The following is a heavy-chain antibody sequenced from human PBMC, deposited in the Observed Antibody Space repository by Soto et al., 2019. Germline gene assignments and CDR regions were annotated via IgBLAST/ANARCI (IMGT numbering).Heavy chain of an antibody. CDR2: ITSSGATV. CDR3: ARDLYSGSYSEAY. J-gene: IGHJ4*02. D-gene: IGHD1-26*01. V-gene: IGHV3-48*02. Sequence: GGSLRLSCTASGFSFSDYSMNWVRQAPGKGLEWVSKITSSGATVHYADSVKGRFTISRDNGMSSLYLEMNSLRDEDTAVYYCARDLYSGSYSEAYWGQGTLVTVSS. CDR1: GFSFSDYS.